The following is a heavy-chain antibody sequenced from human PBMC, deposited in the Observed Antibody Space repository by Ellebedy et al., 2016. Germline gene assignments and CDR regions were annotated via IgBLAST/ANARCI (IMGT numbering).Heavy chain of an antibody. CDR1: GFTFSSYS. V-gene: IGHV3-21*01. Sequence: GGSLRLSCAASGFTFSSYSMNWVRQAPGKGLEWVSSISSSSSYIYYADSVKGRFTISRDNAKNSLYLQMNSLRTEDTAVYYCAREIRAFDYGGNTDYWGQGTLVTVSS. D-gene: IGHD4-23*01. CDR3: AREIRAFDYGGNTDY. CDR2: ISSSSSYI. J-gene: IGHJ4*02.